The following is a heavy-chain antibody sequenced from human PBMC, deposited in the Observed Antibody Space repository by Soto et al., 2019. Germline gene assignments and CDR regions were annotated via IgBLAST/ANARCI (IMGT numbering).Heavy chain of an antibody. J-gene: IGHJ4*02. V-gene: IGHV3-23*01. CDR1: GFIIXNXA. CDR2: ISGSGSNE. Sequence: GGSLRLSCAASGFIIXNXAMNWVRQAPGKGLEWVSTISGSGSNEYYTESVRGRFDISRDNSRNTLDLQMNSLRAEDTAVYYCAKDTYYHDSSGYYVFDCWGQGTLVTVSS. D-gene: IGHD3-22*01. CDR3: AKDTYYHDSSGYYVFDC.